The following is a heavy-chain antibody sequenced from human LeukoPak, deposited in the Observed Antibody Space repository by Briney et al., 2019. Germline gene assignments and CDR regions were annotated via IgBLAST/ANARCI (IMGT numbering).Heavy chain of an antibody. CDR3: ARGDYYDFWSGYLFFDY. J-gene: IGHJ4*02. D-gene: IGHD3-3*01. CDR1: GFTFSSYG. CDR2: IWYDGSNK. V-gene: IGHV3-33*01. Sequence: AGGSLRLSCAPSGFTFSSYGMQWVRQAPGRGLEWVAVIWYDGSNKYYADSVKGRFTISRDNSKNTLYLQMNSLRAEDTAVYYCARGDYYDFWSGYLFFDYWDQGTLVTVSS.